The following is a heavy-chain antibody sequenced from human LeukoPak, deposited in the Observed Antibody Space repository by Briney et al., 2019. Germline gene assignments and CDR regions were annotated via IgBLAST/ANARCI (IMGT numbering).Heavy chain of an antibody. D-gene: IGHD6-19*01. CDR3: ARDFKGAGLDY. Sequence: PSETLSLTCAVYGGSFSGYYWSWIRQPPGKGLEWIGEINHSGSTNYNPSLKSRVTISVYTSKNQFSLKLSSVTAADTAVYYCARDFKGAGLDYWGQGTLVTVSS. CDR1: GGSFSGYY. V-gene: IGHV4-34*01. CDR2: INHSGST. J-gene: IGHJ4*02.